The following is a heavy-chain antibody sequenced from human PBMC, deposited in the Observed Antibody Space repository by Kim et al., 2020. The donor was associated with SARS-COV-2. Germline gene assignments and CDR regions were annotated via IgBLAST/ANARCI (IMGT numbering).Heavy chain of an antibody. Sequence: GGSLRLSCAASGFTFSSYAMSWVRQAPGRGLEWVSAISGSGGSTYYADSVKGRFTISRDRSKNTLHLLMNSLRAEDTAVYYCAKEKDSSGWYGYFQHWGQGTLVTVSS. CDR1: GFTFSSYA. J-gene: IGHJ1*01. V-gene: IGHV3-23*01. CDR3: AKEKDSSGWYGYFQH. D-gene: IGHD6-19*01. CDR2: ISGSGGST.